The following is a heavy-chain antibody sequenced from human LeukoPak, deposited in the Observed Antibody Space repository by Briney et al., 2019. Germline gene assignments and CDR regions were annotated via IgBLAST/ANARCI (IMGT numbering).Heavy chain of an antibody. J-gene: IGHJ3*02. CDR2: IYSGGNT. D-gene: IGHD3-16*01. CDR1: GFTFSGYT. Sequence: GGSLRLSCAASGFTFSGYTMNWVRQAPGKGLEWVSVIYSGGNTYYEDSVKGRFTISRDYSKNTLYLQMNSLRAEDTAVYYCASSRGSQNAFDIWGQGTMVTVSS. V-gene: IGHV3-53*01. CDR3: ASSRGSQNAFDI.